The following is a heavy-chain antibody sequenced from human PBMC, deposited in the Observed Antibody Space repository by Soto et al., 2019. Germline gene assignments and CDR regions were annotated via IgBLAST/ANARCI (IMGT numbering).Heavy chain of an antibody. Sequence: QITLKESGPTLLKPTQTLTLTCTFSGFSLTTTGVGVSWIRQPPGKALEWLAVIYWDNDKRFSPSLKTRLTLTKDTSKKQVVLTMTDMDPVDTATYYCSQGGSGSYYGMDVWGQGITVTVSS. CDR2: IYWDNDK. CDR3: SQGGSGSYYGMDV. CDR1: GFSLTTTGVG. J-gene: IGHJ6*02. V-gene: IGHV2-5*02. D-gene: IGHD3-10*01.